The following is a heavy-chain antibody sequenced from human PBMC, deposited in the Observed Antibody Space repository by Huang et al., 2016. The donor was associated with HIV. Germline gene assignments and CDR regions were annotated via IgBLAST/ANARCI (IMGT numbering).Heavy chain of an antibody. CDR2: IYTTIST. D-gene: IGHD5-18*01. CDR1: GASISNYY. CDR3: ARVEGSSYGFWD. V-gene: IGHV4-4*07. Sequence: QVQMQESGPGLVKPSETLSLTCTVSGASISNYYWSWIRQPAGKGLEWIGRIYTTISTNYNPSLKSRGSMSVDTSRNQFSLRMTSVTDADTAVYYCARVEGSSYGFWDWGQGTLVTVSS. J-gene: IGHJ4*02.